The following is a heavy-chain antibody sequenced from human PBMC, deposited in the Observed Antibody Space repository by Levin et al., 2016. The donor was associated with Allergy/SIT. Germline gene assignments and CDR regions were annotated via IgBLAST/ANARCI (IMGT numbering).Heavy chain of an antibody. CDR3: ARATYYYGSGSPEGYYGMDV. Sequence: WVRQAPGQGLEWMGWISAYNGNTKYSQKFQGRVTITRDTSASTAYMELSSLRSEDTAVYYCARATYYYGSGSPEGYYGMDVWGQGTTVTISS. V-gene: IGHV1-3*01. J-gene: IGHJ6*02. D-gene: IGHD3-10*01. CDR2: ISAYNGNT.